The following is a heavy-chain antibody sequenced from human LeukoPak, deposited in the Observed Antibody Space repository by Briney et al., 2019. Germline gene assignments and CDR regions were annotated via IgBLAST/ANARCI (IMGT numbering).Heavy chain of an antibody. J-gene: IGHJ4*02. CDR1: GFTFKDYR. V-gene: IGHV3-7*01. Sequence: PGGSLRLSCVASGFTFKDYRMSWVRQAPGKGLEWVAYIKHDGSDKSYVDSVKGRFTISRDNAKSSLYLQMNSLRAEDTAVYYCHQPITLPDWGQGILVTVSS. CDR3: HQPITLPD. CDR2: IKHDGSDK. D-gene: IGHD2-2*01.